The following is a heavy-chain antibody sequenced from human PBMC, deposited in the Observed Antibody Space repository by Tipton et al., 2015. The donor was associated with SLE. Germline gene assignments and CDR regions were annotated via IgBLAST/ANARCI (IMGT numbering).Heavy chain of an antibody. CDR3: ARDVGRGVFDY. V-gene: IGHV1-18*01. D-gene: IGHD1-1*01. J-gene: IGHJ4*02. Sequence: QSGAEVKKPGASVKVSCKATGYTFPSYGLTWVRQAPGQGLEWMGWISGHNGITNNAQKFQGRVTLTIDASTTTAYMEMRSLSSDDTAVYYCARDVGRGVFDYWSQGTLVIVSS. CDR1: GYTFPSYG. CDR2: ISGHNGIT.